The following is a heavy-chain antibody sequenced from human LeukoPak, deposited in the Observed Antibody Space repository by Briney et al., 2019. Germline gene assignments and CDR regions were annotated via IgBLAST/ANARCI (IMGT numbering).Heavy chain of an antibody. CDR2: ISSGDST. D-gene: IGHD6-13*01. CDR3: AKALGSPRYSSSWYYPDYYYYYGMDV. CDR1: GFTFSSYA. J-gene: IGHJ6*02. Sequence: GGSLRLSCAASGFTFSSYAMSWVRQAPGEGLEWVSAISSGDSTYYAGSVKGRFTISRDNSKNTLYLQMNSLRAEDTAVYYCAKALGSPRYSSSWYYPDYYYYYGMDVWGQGTTVTVSS. V-gene: IGHV3-23*01.